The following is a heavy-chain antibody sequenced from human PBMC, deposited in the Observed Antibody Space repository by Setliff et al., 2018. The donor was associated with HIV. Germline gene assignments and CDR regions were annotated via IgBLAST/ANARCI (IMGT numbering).Heavy chain of an antibody. Sequence: ASVKVSCKSSGYTFSDHYIHWVRQAPGQGLQWMGWINPRSGVTKYAQKFQGRFIMTTDTTINTLYMELERLTSDDTYLYYCARDSVTNHQFLSPYYGALDFWGRGTLVTVSS. D-gene: IGHD3-10*01. V-gene: IGHV1-2*02. J-gene: IGHJ4*02. CDR1: GYTFSDHY. CDR2: INPRSGVT. CDR3: ARDSVTNHQFLSPYYGALDF.